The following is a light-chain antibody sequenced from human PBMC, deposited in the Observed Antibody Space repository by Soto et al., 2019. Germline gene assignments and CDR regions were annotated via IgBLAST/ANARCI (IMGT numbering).Light chain of an antibody. Sequence: EIVLTQSPGTLSLSPGERATLSCRASQSVSSSHLAWYQQKPGQAPRLLIYSASSRATGIPDRFSGSGSGTDLTLTISRLEPEDFAVYYCQRYGGFGQGTKVEIK. CDR2: SAS. V-gene: IGKV3-20*01. CDR1: QSVSSSH. CDR3: QRYGG. J-gene: IGKJ1*01.